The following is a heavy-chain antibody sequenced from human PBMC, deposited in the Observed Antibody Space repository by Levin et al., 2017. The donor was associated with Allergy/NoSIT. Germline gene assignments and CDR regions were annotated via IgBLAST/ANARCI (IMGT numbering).Heavy chain of an antibody. CDR1: GFSFSNAW. J-gene: IGHJ5*01. D-gene: IGHD4-17*01. V-gene: IGHV3-15*07. CDR3: TTEHDYDDYTNGFES. CDR2: IKSKIDGGST. Sequence: GESLKISCAASGFSFSNAWMNWVRQTPGKGLEWVGRIKSKIDGGSTDYAAPVKDRFIISRDDSKNTLFLQMNNLKTEDTSVYYCTTEHDYDDYTNGFESWGQGTLVTVSS.